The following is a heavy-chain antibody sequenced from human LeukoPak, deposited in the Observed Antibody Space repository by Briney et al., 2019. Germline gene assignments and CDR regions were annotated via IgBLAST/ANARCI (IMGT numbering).Heavy chain of an antibody. CDR2: IYYSGST. D-gene: IGHD3-10*01. CDR1: GGSMNNYY. V-gene: IGHV4-59*01. CDR3: ARDRGITMVRGVIISWFDL. Sequence: SETLSLTCTVSGGSMNNYYWSWIRQPPGKGLEWIGYIYYSGSTNYNPSLKSRVTISVDTSKNQFSLKLSSVTAADTAVYYCARDRGITMVRGVIISWFDLWGQGTLVTVSS. J-gene: IGHJ5*02.